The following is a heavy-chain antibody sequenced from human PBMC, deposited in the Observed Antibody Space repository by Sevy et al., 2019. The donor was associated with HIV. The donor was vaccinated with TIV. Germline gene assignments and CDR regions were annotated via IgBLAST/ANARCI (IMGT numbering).Heavy chain of an antibody. CDR3: AREVKGYSSSQTSNWYFDL. CDR1: GYSISSGYY. Sequence: SETLSLTCTVSGYSISSGYYWGWIRQPPGKGLEWIGSIYHSGSTYYNPSLKSRVTISVDTSKNQCSLKLSSVTAADTAVYYCAREVKGYSSSQTSNWYFDLWGRGTLVTVSS. V-gene: IGHV4-38-2*02. J-gene: IGHJ2*01. D-gene: IGHD6-6*01. CDR2: IYHSGST.